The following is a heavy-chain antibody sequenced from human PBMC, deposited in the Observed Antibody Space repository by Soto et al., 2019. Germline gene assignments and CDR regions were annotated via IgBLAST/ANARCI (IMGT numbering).Heavy chain of an antibody. CDR1: GGPFSGDDLY. CDR2: VYHTGTT. D-gene: IGHD3-22*01. J-gene: IGHJ6*02. Sequence: LSLTCVVSGGPFSGDDLYWSWIRHLPGKGLEWIANVYHTGTTYYNPSLKSRVSMSVDTSQNQFSLILASVTAADTAVYYCARALVTDYNSRDYHYYFAMDVWGQGTSVTVSS. V-gene: IGHV4-31*02. CDR3: ARALVTDYNSRDYHYYFAMDV.